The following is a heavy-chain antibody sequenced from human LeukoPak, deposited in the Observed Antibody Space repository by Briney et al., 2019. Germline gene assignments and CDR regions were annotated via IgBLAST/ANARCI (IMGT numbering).Heavy chain of an antibody. CDR1: GFTFSSYE. J-gene: IGHJ6*02. D-gene: IGHD3-3*01. CDR3: ARGYIPRITIFGVVPGGMDV. V-gene: IGHV3-48*03. Sequence: PGGSLRLSCAASGFTFSSYEMNWVRQAPGKGLEWVSYISSSGSTIYYADSVKGRFTISRDNAKNSLYLQMNSLRAEDTAVYYCARGYIPRITIFGVVPGGMDVWGQGTTVTVSS. CDR2: ISSSGSTI.